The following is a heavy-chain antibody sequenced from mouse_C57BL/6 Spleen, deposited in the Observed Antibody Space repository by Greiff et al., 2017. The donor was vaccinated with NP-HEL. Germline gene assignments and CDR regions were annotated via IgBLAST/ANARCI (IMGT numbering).Heavy chain of an antibody. CDR1: GYTFTSYW. Sequence: VQLQQSGAELVKPGASVKLSCKASGYTFTSYWMHWVKQRPGQGLEWIGMIHPNSGSTNYNEKFKSKATLTVDKSSSTAYMQLSSLTSEDSAVYYWARAGDLTGPYFDVWGTGTTVTVSS. D-gene: IGHD4-1*01. CDR3: ARAGDLTGPYFDV. V-gene: IGHV1-64*01. J-gene: IGHJ1*03. CDR2: IHPNSGST.